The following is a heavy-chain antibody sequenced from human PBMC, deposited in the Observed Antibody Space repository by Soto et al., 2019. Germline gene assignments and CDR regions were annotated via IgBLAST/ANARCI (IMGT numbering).Heavy chain of an antibody. CDR1: GGTFSSYA. CDR3: AQCLLGVNYYYGMDV. J-gene: IGHJ6*02. D-gene: IGHD3-16*01. V-gene: IGHV1-69*12. CDR2: IIPIFATA. Sequence: QVQLVQSGAEVKKPGSSVKVSCKASGGTFSSYAINWVRQAPGQGLEWMGGIIPIFATADYAQKFQGRVTITADESTSTAYMERSSLRSEDTAVYYWAQCLLGVNYYYGMDVWGQGTTVTASS.